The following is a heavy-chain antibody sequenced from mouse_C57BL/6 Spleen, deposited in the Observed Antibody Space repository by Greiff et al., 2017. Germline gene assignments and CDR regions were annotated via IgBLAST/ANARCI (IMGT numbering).Heavy chain of an antibody. J-gene: IGHJ4*01. D-gene: IGHD2-4*01. CDR1: GYTFTSYW. CDR2: IYPGSGST. CDR3: ARNGDYDYDTMDY. V-gene: IGHV1-55*01. Sequence: QVQLQQPGAELVKPGASVKMSCKASGYTFTSYWITWVKQRPGQGLEWIGDIYPGSGSTNYNEKFKSKATLTVDTSSSTAYMQLSSLTSEDSAVYYCARNGDYDYDTMDYWGQGTSVTVSS.